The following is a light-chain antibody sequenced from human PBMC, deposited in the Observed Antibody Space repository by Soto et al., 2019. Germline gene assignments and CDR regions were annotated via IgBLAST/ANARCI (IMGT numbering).Light chain of an antibody. CDR3: QSFDLSLNAYV. Sequence: QSALTQPASVSGPPGQSIVISCNGSSSDVGSYDLVSWYLQYPGKAPKVIIFEGTKRPSGVSDRFSGSKSGNTASLTISGLQTEDEADYYCQSFDLSLNAYVFGTGTKVTVL. CDR2: EGT. V-gene: IGLV2-23*01. CDR1: SSDVGSYDL. J-gene: IGLJ1*01.